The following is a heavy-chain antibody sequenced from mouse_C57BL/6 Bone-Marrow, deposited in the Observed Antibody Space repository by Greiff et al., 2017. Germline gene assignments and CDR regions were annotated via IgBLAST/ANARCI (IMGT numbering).Heavy chain of an antibody. CDR1: GYTFTNYW. Sequence: VQLQQSGAELVRPGTSVKMSCKASGYTFTNYWIGWAKQRPGHGLEWIGDIYPGGGYTNYNEKFKGKATLTADKSSSPAYMQFSSLTSEDSAIYYCAVYSNWYFDVWGTGTTVTVSS. CDR3: AVYSNWYFDV. CDR2: IYPGGGYT. J-gene: IGHJ1*03. V-gene: IGHV1-63*01. D-gene: IGHD2-5*01.